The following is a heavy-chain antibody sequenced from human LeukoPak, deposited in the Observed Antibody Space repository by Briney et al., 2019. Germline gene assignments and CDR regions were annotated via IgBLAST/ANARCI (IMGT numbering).Heavy chain of an antibody. CDR3: AREGDSRWGELSP. Sequence: GGSLRLSCAASGFTFSTYAIHWVRQAPGKGLEWVAVIWFDGSEQYYADSVKGRFIISRDNSKSTSNLQLNSLRAEDTAVYYCAREGDSRWGELSPWGQGTLVTISS. CDR2: IWFDGSEQ. CDR1: GFTFSTYA. D-gene: IGHD3-16*02. V-gene: IGHV3-33*01. J-gene: IGHJ1*01.